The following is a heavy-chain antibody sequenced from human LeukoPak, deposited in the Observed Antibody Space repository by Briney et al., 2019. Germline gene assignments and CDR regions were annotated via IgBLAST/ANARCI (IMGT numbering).Heavy chain of an antibody. J-gene: IGHJ4*02. CDR3: ARGGLFAYYFDY. CDR1: GFTFDDYA. D-gene: IGHD3-10*02. Sequence: PGGSLRLSCEVSGFTFDDYAMHWVRQAPGKGLEWVSGISWNSDSRGYADSVKGRVIISRDNAKNTVYLQMNSLRAEDTAVYYCARGGLFAYYFDYWGQGTLVTVSS. V-gene: IGHV3-9*01. CDR2: ISWNSDSR.